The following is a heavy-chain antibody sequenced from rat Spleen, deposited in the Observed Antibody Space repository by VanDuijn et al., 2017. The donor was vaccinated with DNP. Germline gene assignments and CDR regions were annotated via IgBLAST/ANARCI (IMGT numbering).Heavy chain of an antibody. V-gene: IGHV3-1*01. J-gene: IGHJ4*01. CDR2: ISYSGRT. D-gene: IGHD1-4*01. CDR3: ARWPGYNPPYAMDA. CDR1: GYSITGDY. Sequence: EVQLQESGPGLVKPSQSLSLTCSVTGYSITGDYWGWIRKFPGNKMEWIGHISYSGRTTYNPSLKSRISITRDTSKNQFFLQVNSVNTEDTATYYCARWPGYNPPYAMDAWGQGTSVTVSS.